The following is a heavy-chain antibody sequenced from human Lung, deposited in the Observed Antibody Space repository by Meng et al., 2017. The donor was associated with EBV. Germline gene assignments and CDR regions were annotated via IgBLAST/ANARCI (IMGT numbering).Heavy chain of an antibody. CDR2: IYYSGST. CDR3: ARDRKHYGERGWFDP. D-gene: IGHD4-17*01. J-gene: IGHJ5*02. Sequence: VPLQESGPGLVQPSHTLSLTCTVSGGSIGSGDYYWSWIRQPPGKGLEWIGYIYYSGSTYSNASLKSRVTISIDRSKNQFSPKLSSVTAADTAVYYCARDRKHYGERGWFDPWGQGTLVTVSS. CDR1: GGSIGSGDYY. V-gene: IGHV4-30-4*01.